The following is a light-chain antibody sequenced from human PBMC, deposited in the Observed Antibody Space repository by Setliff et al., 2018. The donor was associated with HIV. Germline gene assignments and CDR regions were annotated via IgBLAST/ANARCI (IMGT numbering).Light chain of an antibody. CDR2: QAS. V-gene: IGLV2-23*01. Sequence: QSVLTQPASVSGSPGQSITISCTGTSGDVGRYNLVSWYQQQPGKPPKLLIYQASKRPSGVSNRFSGSKSGNTASLTISGLQAEDEADYYCCSNTGSNTEVFGTGTKVTVL. CDR3: CSNTGSNTEV. CDR1: SGDVGRYNL. J-gene: IGLJ1*01.